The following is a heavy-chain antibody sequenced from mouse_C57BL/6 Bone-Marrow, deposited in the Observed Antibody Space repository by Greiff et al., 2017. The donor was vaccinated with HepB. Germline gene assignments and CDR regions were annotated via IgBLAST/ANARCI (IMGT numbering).Heavy chain of an antibody. J-gene: IGHJ4*01. D-gene: IGHD2-4*01. CDR2: IDPANGNT. Sequence: VHVKQSVAELVRPGASVKLSCTASGFNIKNTYMHWVKQRPEQGLEWIGRIDPANGNTKYAPKFQGKATITADTSSNTAYLQLSSLTSEDTAIYYCASIYYDYLYAMDYWGQGTSVTVSS. CDR1: GFNIKNTY. V-gene: IGHV14-3*01. CDR3: ASIYYDYLYAMDY.